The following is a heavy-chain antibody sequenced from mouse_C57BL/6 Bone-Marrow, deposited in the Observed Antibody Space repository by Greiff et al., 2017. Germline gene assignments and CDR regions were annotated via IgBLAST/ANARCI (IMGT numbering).Heavy chain of an antibody. V-gene: IGHV5-4*03. D-gene: IGHD2-2*01. CDR1: GFTFSSYA. CDR2: ISDGGSYT. Sequence: EVKVVESGGGLVKPGGSLKLSCAASGFTFSSYAMSWVRQTPEKRLEWVATISDGGSYTYYPDNVKGRFTISRDNAKNNLYLQMSHLKSEDTAMXYCARGEGIYYGYDDAMDYWGQGTSVTVSS. J-gene: IGHJ4*01. CDR3: ARGEGIYYGYDDAMDY.